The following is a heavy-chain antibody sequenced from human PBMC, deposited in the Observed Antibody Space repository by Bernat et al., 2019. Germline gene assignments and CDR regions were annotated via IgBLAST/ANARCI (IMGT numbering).Heavy chain of an antibody. D-gene: IGHD3-22*01. CDR2: ISSSGGST. CDR1: GFSFSSYG. V-gene: IGHV3-23*01. CDR3: AKAIPPHYDTSGYYDRLYYYGMDV. J-gene: IGHJ6*02. Sequence: EVQLLESGGGLVQPGGSLKLSCAASGFSFSSYGMNWVREAPGTGREWVSGISSSGGSTYYAHSVKGRFTISRDNSKNTLYLQMNSLRGEDSAVYFFAKAIPPHYDTSGYYDRLYYYGMDVWCQGPTVTVSS.